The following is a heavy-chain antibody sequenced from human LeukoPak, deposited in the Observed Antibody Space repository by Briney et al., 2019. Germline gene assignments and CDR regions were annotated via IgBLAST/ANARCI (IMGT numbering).Heavy chain of an antibody. CDR3: ARGADSGYSSDN. V-gene: IGHV3-74*01. CDR1: GFTFSNYW. CDR2: INSDGRST. J-gene: IGHJ4*02. Sequence: PGGSLRLSCAASGFTFSNYWMHWVRQAPGKGVVWVSRINSDGRSTNYADSVKGRFTTSRDNAKNTLYLQMNSLRAEDTAVYYCARGADSGYSSDNWGQGTLVSVSS. D-gene: IGHD3-9*01.